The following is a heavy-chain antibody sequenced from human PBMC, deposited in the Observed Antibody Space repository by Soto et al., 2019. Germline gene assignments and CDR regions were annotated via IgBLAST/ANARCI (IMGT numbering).Heavy chain of an antibody. CDR1: GYSFTSYW. Sequence: GESLKISCKGSGYSFTSYWIGWVRQMPGKGLEWMGIIYPGDSDTRYSPSFQGQVTMSADKSISTAYLQWSSLKASDTAIYYCARRTCGVRCGLEVWRKETTVTV. J-gene: IGHJ6*04. V-gene: IGHV5-51*01. CDR3: ARRTCGVRCGLEV. CDR2: IYPGDSDT. D-gene: IGHD3-3*01.